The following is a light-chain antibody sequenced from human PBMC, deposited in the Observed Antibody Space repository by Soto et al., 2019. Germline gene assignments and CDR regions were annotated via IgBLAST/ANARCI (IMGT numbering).Light chain of an antibody. CDR2: YDS. J-gene: IGLJ7*01. V-gene: IGLV3-21*04. Sequence: SYELTQPPSVSVAPGRTARITCEENNIGSDSVHWYQQRPGQAPVLVIYYDSDRPSGIPERFSGSNSGNMATLTISRVEVGDEADYYCQVWDAGSDHWVFGGGTQLTVL. CDR3: QVWDAGSDHWV. CDR1: NIGSDS.